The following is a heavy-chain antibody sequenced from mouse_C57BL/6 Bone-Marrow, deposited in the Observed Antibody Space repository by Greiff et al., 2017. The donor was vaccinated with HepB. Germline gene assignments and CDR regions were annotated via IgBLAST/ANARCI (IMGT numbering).Heavy chain of an antibody. D-gene: IGHD1-1*01. V-gene: IGHV1-69*01. CDR1: GYTFTSYW. CDR2: IDPSDSYT. Sequence: QVQLQQPGAELVMPGASVKLSCKASGYTFTSYWMHWVKQRPGQGLEWIGEIDPSDSYTNYNQKFKGKSTLTVDKSSSTAYMQLSSLTSEDSAVYYCARDYYYGSLAWFAYWGQGTLVTVSA. J-gene: IGHJ3*01. CDR3: ARDYYYGSLAWFAY.